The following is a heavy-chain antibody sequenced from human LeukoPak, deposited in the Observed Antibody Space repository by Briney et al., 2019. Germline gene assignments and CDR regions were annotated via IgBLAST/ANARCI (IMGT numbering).Heavy chain of an antibody. J-gene: IGHJ5*02. CDR2: ISYDGSNK. CDR3: AAYDFWSGYYTIGVVENP. CDR1: GFIFSNYA. V-gene: IGHV3-30-3*01. Sequence: GGSLRLSCAASGFIFSNYAMHWVRKAPGKGLEWVAVISYDGSNKYYVDSVKGRFTISRDNSKNTLYLQMNSLRAEDTAVYYCAAYDFWSGYYTIGVVENPWGQGTLVTVS. D-gene: IGHD3-3*01.